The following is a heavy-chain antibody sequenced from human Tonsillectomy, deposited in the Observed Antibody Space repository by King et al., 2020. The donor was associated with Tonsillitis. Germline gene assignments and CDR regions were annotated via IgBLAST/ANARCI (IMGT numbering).Heavy chain of an antibody. Sequence: QLVQSGAEVKKPGASLKVSCKTSGYTFTGYYMHWVRQAPGQGLEWMGWINPNSDGANYALKFQGRVTMTRDTSISTAYMELSSLRSDDTAVYYCARDQSGYYGSGSYSYWGQGTLVTVSS. D-gene: IGHD3-10*01. V-gene: IGHV1-2*02. CDR3: ARDQSGYYGSGSYSY. CDR1: GYTFTGYY. J-gene: IGHJ4*02. CDR2: INPNSDGA.